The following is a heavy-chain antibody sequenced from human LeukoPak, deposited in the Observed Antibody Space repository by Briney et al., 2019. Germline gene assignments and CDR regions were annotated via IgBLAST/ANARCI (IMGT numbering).Heavy chain of an antibody. CDR2: IYYSGST. J-gene: IGHJ4*02. D-gene: IGHD6-13*01. Sequence: SETLSLICTVSGGSIRSYYWSWIRQPPGKGLEWIGYIYYSGSTNYNPSLKSRVTISVDTSKNQFSLKLSSVTAADTAVYYCARSYSSSCLYEDYWGQGTLVTVSS. CDR3: ARSYSSSCLYEDY. V-gene: IGHV4-59*01. CDR1: GGSIRSYY.